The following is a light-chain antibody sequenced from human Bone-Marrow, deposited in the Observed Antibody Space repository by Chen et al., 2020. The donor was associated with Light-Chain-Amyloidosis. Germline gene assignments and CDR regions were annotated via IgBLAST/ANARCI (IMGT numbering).Light chain of an antibody. J-gene: IGLJ1*01. V-gene: IGLV2-14*01. CDR2: EVT. CDR1: SSDVGGDNH. CDR3: SSYTITNTLV. Sequence: QSALTQPASVSGSPGQSIPISCTGTSSDVGGDNHVSWYQQHPDKAPKLMIYEVTNRPSWVPDRFSGSKSDNTASLTISGLQTEYEADYFCSSYTITNTLVFGSGTRVTVL.